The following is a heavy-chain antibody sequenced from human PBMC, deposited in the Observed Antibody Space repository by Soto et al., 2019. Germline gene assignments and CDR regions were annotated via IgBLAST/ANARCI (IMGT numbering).Heavy chain of an antibody. CDR1: GFTFSTYA. CDR2: MSGSGGST. CDR3: AKDQVAGTGTYYYYGMDV. V-gene: IGHV3-23*01. D-gene: IGHD2-15*01. Sequence: GGSLRLSCAASGFTFSTYAMSWVRQASGKGLEWVSSMSGSGGSTYYADSVKGRFTISRDNSKNTLFLQMNSLRAEDTSVYYCAKDQVAGTGTYYYYGMDVWGQGTTVTVSS. J-gene: IGHJ6*02.